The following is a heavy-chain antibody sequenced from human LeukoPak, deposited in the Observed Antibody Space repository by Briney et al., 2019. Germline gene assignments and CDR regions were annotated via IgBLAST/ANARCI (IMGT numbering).Heavy chain of an antibody. CDR1: GGTFRSYA. CDR3: ARGRVSGTTLVTWFDT. Sequence: RASVKVSCKASGGTFRSYAISWVRQAPGQGLEWLGGVISIAPTANYAQKFQDRVTMNMDEYTTTAFMELGSLRSDDTAVYYCARGRVSGTTLVTWFDTWGQGTLVTVSS. V-gene: IGHV1-69*05. CDR2: VISIAPTA. D-gene: IGHD5-18*01. J-gene: IGHJ5*02.